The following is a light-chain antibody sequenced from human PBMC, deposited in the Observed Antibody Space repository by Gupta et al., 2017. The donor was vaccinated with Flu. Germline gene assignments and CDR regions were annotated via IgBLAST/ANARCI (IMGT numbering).Light chain of an antibody. CDR3: QRWDTSVYV. CDR1: NLADKS. Sequence: SNDLNQPPSVSVLPGQTASIMCSGDNLADKSVSWYQQKSGQSPVLVMYEDAVRPSGVPDRFSGSKSGNIATLTIAGAQSVDEADCYCQRWDTSVYVFGSGTKVTVL. V-gene: IGLV3-1*01. CDR2: EDA. J-gene: IGLJ1*01.